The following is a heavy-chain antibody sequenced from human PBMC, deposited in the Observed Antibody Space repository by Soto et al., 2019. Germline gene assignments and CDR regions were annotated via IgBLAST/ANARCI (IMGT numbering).Heavy chain of an antibody. D-gene: IGHD2-2*01. CDR2: IGTAGDT. V-gene: IGHV3-13*01. J-gene: IGHJ6*02. CDR3: ARVCPANPQPLKYYYYGMDG. Sequence: GGSLRLSCAASGFTFSSYDMHWVRQATGKGLEWVSAIGTAGDTYYPGSVKGRFTISRENAKNSLYLQMNSLRAEDTAVYYCARVCPANPQPLKYYYYGMDGWGQGATVTVPS. CDR1: GFTFSSYD.